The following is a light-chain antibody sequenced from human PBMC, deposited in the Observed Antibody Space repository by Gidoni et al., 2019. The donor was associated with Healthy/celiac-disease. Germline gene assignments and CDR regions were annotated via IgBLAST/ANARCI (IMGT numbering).Light chain of an antibody. J-gene: IGKJ4*01. CDR1: QGVSSY. V-gene: IGKV3-11*01. CDR3: QQRSNWPRSA. CDR2: AAS. Sequence: EIVLTQSPATLSLSPGERATLSCRASQGVSSYLAWYQQKPGQAPRLLIYAASNRATGIPARFSGSGSVTDFTLTISSLEPEDFAVYYCQQRSNWPRSAFGGGTKVEIK.